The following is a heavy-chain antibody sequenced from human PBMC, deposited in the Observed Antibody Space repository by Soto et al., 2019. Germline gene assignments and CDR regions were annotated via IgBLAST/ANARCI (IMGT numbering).Heavy chain of an antibody. D-gene: IGHD6-13*01. CDR2: ISGGGVST. V-gene: IGHV3-23*01. CDR1: GLPFGSYA. Sequence: SLRLSCAASGLPFGSYAMTWVRQAPGKGLEWVSGISGGGVSTYYADTVKGRFTISRDNSKNTMYLQMSSQRVEDTAVYYCAKPMAAAGRSYYYYGVDVWGQGTTVTVSS. J-gene: IGHJ6*02. CDR3: AKPMAAAGRSYYYYGVDV.